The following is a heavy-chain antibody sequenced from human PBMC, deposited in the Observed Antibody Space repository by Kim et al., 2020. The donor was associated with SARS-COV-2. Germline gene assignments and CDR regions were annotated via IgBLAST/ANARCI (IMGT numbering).Heavy chain of an antibody. J-gene: IGHJ4*02. Sequence: GGSLRLSCAASGFPFSAYGMSWVRQTPGKGLEWVSAITDSGSGTYYADSVKGRFTISRDNSKNTLYLQMNSLKAEDAAVYYCAQLKFDYWGQGTLVTVSS. V-gene: IGHV3-23*01. CDR2: ITDSGSGT. CDR1: GFPFSAYG. CDR3: AQLKFDY.